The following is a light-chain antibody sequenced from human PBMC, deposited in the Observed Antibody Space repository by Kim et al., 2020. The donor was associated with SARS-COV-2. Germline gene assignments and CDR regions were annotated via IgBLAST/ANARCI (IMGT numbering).Light chain of an antibody. V-gene: IGLV3-19*01. J-gene: IGLJ3*02. Sequence: LGEQISSICQGENRSKYHASRCQQQQAEAPTLVIYGENNRPPGIPDGFSGCTSANTASLTITGAPPAGEADYHCSTRQNSGAHWVFGGGTQLTVL. CDR1: NRSKYH. CDR2: GEN. CDR3: STRQNSGAHWV.